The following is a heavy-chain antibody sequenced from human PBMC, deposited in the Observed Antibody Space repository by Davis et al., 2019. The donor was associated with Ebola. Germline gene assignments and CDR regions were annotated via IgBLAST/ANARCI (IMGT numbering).Heavy chain of an antibody. Sequence: GESLKISCKASGYRFTTYWIGWVRQMPGKGLEWMGIIYSGDSDTRYNPSFQGQVTISADKSITTAYLQWSSLKASDSAIYYCARRGYCSGNRCPWGWFDPWGQGTPVTVSP. CDR3: ARRGYCSGNRCPWGWFDP. CDR2: IYSGDSDT. V-gene: IGHV5-51*01. CDR1: GYRFTTYW. D-gene: IGHD2-2*03. J-gene: IGHJ5*02.